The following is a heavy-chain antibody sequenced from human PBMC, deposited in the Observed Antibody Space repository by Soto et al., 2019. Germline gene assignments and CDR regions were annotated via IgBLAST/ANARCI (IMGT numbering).Heavy chain of an antibody. Sequence: ASVKVSCKASGYTFSNYYMHWARQAPGQGLEWMGIINPRSGKTNYPQKFQGRVTMTRDTSTTTVYMELSTLRSEDTAMYYCARGVGYSDSSGYPFDYWGQGTLVTVSS. CDR3: ARGVGYSDSSGYPFDY. CDR1: GYTFSNYY. J-gene: IGHJ4*02. CDR2: INPRSGKT. D-gene: IGHD3-22*01. V-gene: IGHV1-46*03.